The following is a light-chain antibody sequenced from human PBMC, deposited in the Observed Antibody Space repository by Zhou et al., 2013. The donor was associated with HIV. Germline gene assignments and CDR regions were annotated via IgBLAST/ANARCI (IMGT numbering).Light chain of an antibody. V-gene: IGKV2-30*02. Sequence: DVVMTQSPLSLPVTLGQPASISCRSSQSLVHSHGNTYLNWFQQRPGQSPRRLIYKVSNRDSGVPDRFSGSGSGTDFTLKISRVEAEDVGVYYCMQGTHWPPWTFGQGTKV. J-gene: IGKJ1*01. CDR2: KVS. CDR3: MQGTHWPPWT. CDR1: QSLVHSHGNTY.